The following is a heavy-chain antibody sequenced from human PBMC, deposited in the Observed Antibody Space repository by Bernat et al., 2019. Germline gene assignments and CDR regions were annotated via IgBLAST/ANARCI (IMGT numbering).Heavy chain of an antibody. V-gene: IGHV3-21*05. CDR3: ARDSTNMVQGVPGYYYYYYMDV. D-gene: IGHD3-10*01. Sequence: EVQLVESGGGLVKPGGSLRLSCAASGFTFSSYSMNWVRQAPGKGLEWVSYISSSSSYIYYAASWKGRFTISRDNAKNSLYLQMNSLRAEDTAVYYCARDSTNMVQGVPGYYYYYYMDVWGKGTTVTVSS. CDR2: ISSSSSYI. J-gene: IGHJ6*03. CDR1: GFTFSSYS.